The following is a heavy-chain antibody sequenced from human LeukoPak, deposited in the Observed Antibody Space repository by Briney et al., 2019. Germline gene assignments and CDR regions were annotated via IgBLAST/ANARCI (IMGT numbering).Heavy chain of an antibody. D-gene: IGHD6-19*01. CDR1: GCSFTSYW. CDR2: IYPGDSDT. J-gene: IGHJ4*02. CDR3: ARQRSSGWNDFDY. Sequence: GGSLQISCKGSGCSFTSYWIGWVRRMPGKGLGWMGIIYPGDSDTRYSPSFQGQVTISADKSISTAYLQWSSLKASDTAMYYCARQRSSGWNDFDYWGQGTLVTGSS. V-gene: IGHV5-51*01.